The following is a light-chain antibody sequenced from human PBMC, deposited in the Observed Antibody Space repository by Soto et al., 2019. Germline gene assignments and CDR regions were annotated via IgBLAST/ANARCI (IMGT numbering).Light chain of an antibody. Sequence: DIQMTQSPSFVSGSVGDRFTITCRASQVISSWLAWYHQKTGKAPKLLIYAASSLQSGVPSRLRGSGYGTDFTLTISSLQNEDFATYYCQQANSFTYTFGQGTRLEIK. CDR3: QQANSFTYT. CDR2: AAS. V-gene: IGKV1-12*01. CDR1: QVISSW. J-gene: IGKJ2*01.